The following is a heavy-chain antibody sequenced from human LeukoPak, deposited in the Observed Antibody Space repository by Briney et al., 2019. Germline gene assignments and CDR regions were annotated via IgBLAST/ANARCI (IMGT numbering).Heavy chain of an antibody. Sequence: PGGSLRLSCAASGFTFSSYTMHWIRQAPGKGLEWVSSISGSNSYIFYADSVKGRFTVSRDNAKDSLYLRMNSLRAEDTAVYYCAKQLGYCSDGSCYFPYWGQGTLVTVSS. D-gene: IGHD2-15*01. CDR2: ISGSNSYI. CDR3: AKQLGYCSDGSCYFPY. CDR1: GFTFSSYT. J-gene: IGHJ4*02. V-gene: IGHV3-21*01.